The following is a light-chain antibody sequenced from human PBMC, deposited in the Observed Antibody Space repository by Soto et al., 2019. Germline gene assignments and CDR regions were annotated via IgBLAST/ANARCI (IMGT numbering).Light chain of an antibody. CDR1: QSINNW. J-gene: IGKJ4*01. V-gene: IGKV1-5*01. CDR2: DAS. CDR3: QQYDNYPLT. Sequence: DLQMTQSPSTLSASVGDRVTITCRASQSINNWLAWYQQKPGKATKFLIYDASNLESGVPSRFSGSASGTEFTLTISSLQPDDFATYYCQQYDNYPLTFGGGTKVDIK.